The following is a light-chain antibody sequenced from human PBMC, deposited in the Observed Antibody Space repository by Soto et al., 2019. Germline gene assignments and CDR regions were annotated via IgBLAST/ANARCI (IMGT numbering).Light chain of an antibody. CDR3: QQYGSSPPLS. CDR1: QSVTSSY. Sequence: EIVLTQSPGTLSLSPGERATLSCRASQSVTSSYLAWYQQKPGQAPRLLIYGASSRATGIPDRFSGSGSGTDFTLTISRLEPEDFAVYYCQQYGSSPPLSFGVGTKV. CDR2: GAS. J-gene: IGKJ4*01. V-gene: IGKV3-20*01.